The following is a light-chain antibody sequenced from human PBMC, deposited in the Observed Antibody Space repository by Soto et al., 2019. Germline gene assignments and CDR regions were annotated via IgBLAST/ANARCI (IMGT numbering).Light chain of an antibody. V-gene: IGLV1-40*01. CDR1: SSNIGTGYD. Sequence: QSVLTQPPSVSGAPGRRVTISCTGNSSNIGTGYDVHWYQLLPRTAPKLLIYANNNRPSGVPDRFSGSRSGTSASLAITGLQAEDEAEYYCQSYDSSLSASVVFGGGTKLTVL. CDR3: QSYDSSLSASVV. CDR2: ANN. J-gene: IGLJ2*01.